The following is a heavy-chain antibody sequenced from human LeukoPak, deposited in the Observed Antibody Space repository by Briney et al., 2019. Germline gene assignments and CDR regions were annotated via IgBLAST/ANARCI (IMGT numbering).Heavy chain of an antibody. CDR2: VDHTGST. D-gene: IGHD4-11*01. V-gene: IGHV4-59*01. Sequence: PSETLSLTCSVSGGSINNYYWTWIRQPPGKGLEWIGCVDHTGSTKFNPSLNGRVSISRDTSNNFFSLRLRSVTAADTAVYFCARGRVSSSTWYSTYYYFFYMDFWGKGTTVTVSS. CDR3: ARGRVSSSTWYSTYYYFFYMDF. J-gene: IGHJ6*03. CDR1: GGSINNYY.